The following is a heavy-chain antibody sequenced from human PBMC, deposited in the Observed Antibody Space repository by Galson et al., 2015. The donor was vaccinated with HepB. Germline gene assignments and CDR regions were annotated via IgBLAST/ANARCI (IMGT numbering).Heavy chain of an antibody. J-gene: IGHJ5*02. CDR1: GFTFSSYA. CDR2: ISYDGSNK. CDR3: ARERGKGDIVVVPAASGPLSFDP. V-gene: IGHV3-30-3*01. D-gene: IGHD2-2*01. Sequence: SLRLSCAASGFTFSSYAMHWVRQAPGKGLEWVAVISYDGSNKYYADSVKGRFTISRDNSKNTLYLQTNSLRAEDTAVYYCARERGKGDIVVVPAASGPLSFDPWGQGTLVTVSS.